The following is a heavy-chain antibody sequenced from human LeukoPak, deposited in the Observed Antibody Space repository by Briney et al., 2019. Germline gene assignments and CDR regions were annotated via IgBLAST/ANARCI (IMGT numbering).Heavy chain of an antibody. CDR3: ARGGSYLGHCDY. CDR1: GGSISSYY. J-gene: IGHJ4*02. V-gene: IGHV4-59*01. CDR2: IYDSGST. Sequence: PSETLSLTCTVPGGSISSYYWSWIRQPPGKGPEWIGYIYDSGSTNYNPSLKSRVTISVDTSKNKFSLKLSSVTAADTAVYYCARGGSYLGHCDYWGQGSLVTVSS. D-gene: IGHD1-26*01.